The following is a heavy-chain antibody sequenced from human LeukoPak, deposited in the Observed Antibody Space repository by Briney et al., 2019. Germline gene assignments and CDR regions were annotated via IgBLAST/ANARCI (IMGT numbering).Heavy chain of an antibody. CDR2: IYHSGST. CDR1: GGSISSSNW. CDR3: ARDISQRITIFGVVPEVFDY. V-gene: IGHV4-4*02. J-gene: IGHJ4*02. D-gene: IGHD3-3*01. Sequence: PSGTLSLTCAVSGGSISSSNWWSWVRQPPGKGLEWIGTIYHSGSTYYNPSLKSRVAISVDTSKNQFSLKLRSVTAADTAVYYCARDISQRITIFGVVPEVFDYWGQGTLVTVSS.